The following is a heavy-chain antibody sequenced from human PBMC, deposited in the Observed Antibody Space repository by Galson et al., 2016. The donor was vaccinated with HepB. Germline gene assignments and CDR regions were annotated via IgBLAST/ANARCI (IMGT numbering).Heavy chain of an antibody. V-gene: IGHV3-23*01. J-gene: IGHJ4*02. CDR1: GFTFSSYA. CDR2: ISGSGDST. CDR3: ARAFDQTTLDY. Sequence: SLRLSCAASGFTFSSYAMSWVRQAPGKGLEWVSSISGSGDSTYYADSVKGRFTISRDNSKNTLYLQMSSLRAEDTAVYYCARAFDQTTLDYWGQGTLVTVSS. D-gene: IGHD3-9*01.